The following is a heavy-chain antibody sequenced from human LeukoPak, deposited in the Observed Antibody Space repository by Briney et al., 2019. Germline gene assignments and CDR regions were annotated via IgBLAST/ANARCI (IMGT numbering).Heavy chain of an antibody. Sequence: GASVKVSCKASGYTFTSYGISWVRQAPGQGLEWMGGIIPIFGTANYAQKFQGRATITADESTSTAYMELSSLRSEDTAVYYCASVSSSSGYYRAEYFQHWDQGTLVTVSS. D-gene: IGHD3-22*01. CDR3: ASVSSSSGYYRAEYFQH. J-gene: IGHJ1*01. CDR1: GYTFTSYG. CDR2: IIPIFGTA. V-gene: IGHV1-69*13.